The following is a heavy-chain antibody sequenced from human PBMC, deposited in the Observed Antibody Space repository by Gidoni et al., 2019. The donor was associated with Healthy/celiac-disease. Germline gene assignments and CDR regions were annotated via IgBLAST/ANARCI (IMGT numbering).Heavy chain of an antibody. CDR3: ARPYSSFYYGSGRRHWYFDL. CDR1: GGSFRGYD. D-gene: IGHD3-10*01. Sequence: QVQLQQWGAGLLKPSETLSITCAVYGGSFRGYDWSWIRQPPGTGLVWIGEINHSGSTNYNPSLKSRVTISVDTSKNQFSLKLSSVTSADTAVYYCARPYSSFYYGSGRRHWYFDLWGRGTLVTVSS. V-gene: IGHV4-34*01. CDR2: INHSGST. J-gene: IGHJ2*01.